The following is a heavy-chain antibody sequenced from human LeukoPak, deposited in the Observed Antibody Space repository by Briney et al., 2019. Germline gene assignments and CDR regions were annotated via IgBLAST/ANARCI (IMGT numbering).Heavy chain of an antibody. D-gene: IGHD4/OR15-4a*01. V-gene: IGHV4-4*07. CDR3: ARILPWTLDYGYIDY. CDR2: IYTSGST. CDR1: GGSISSYY. J-gene: IGHJ4*02. Sequence: SETLSLTCTVSGGSISSYYWSWIRQPAGKGLEWIGRIYTSGSTNYNPSLKSRVTISVDTSKNQFSLKLSSVTAADPAVYYCARILPWTLDYGYIDYWGQGTLVTVSS.